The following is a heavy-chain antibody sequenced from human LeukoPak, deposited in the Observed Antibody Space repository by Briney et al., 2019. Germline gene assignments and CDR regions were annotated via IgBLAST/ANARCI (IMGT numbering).Heavy chain of an antibody. D-gene: IGHD3-9*01. J-gene: IGHJ4*02. V-gene: IGHV3-23*01. Sequence: GGSLRLSCAASGFTFSSYAMSWVRQAPGKGLEWVSAISGSGGSTYYADSVKGRFTISRDNSKNTLYLQMNSLRAEDTAVYYCAKDGGRDYDILTGYYIASFFDYWGQGTLVIVSS. CDR2: ISGSGGST. CDR1: GFTFSSYA. CDR3: AKDGGRDYDILTGYYIASFFDY.